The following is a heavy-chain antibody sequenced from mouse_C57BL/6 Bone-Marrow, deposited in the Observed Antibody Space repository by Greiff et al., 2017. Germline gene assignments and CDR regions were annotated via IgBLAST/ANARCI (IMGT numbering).Heavy chain of an antibody. CDR2: INPNNGGT. CDR1: GYTFTDYN. J-gene: IGHJ3*01. CDR3: AEGHWDWCAY. Sequence: EVQLQQSGPELVKPGASVKMSCKASGYTFTDYNMPWVQQSHGKSLEWIGYINPNNGGTSYNQKFKGKATLTVNKSSSTAYMELRSLTAEDSAVYCCAEGHWDWCAYWGQGTLVTVSA. V-gene: IGHV1-22*01. D-gene: IGHD4-1*01.